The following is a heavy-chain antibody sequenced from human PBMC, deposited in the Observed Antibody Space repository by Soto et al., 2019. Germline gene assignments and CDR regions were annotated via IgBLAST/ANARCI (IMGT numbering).Heavy chain of an antibody. D-gene: IGHD3-9*01. Sequence: GGSLRLSCAASGFTFYSYAMSWVRQAPGKGLKWVSTIGSVGGDTYYADSVKGRFTISRDNANNSLYLQMNSLRDEDTAVYYCASIYDILTGYTLSGMDVWGQGTTVTVSS. CDR3: ASIYDILTGYTLSGMDV. CDR1: GFTFYSYA. CDR2: IGSVGGDT. J-gene: IGHJ6*02. V-gene: IGHV3-23*01.